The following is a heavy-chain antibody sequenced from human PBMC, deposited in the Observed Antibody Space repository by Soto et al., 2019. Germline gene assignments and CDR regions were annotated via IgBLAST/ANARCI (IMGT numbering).Heavy chain of an antibody. J-gene: IGHJ4*02. CDR1: GFTVTTNY. Sequence: GGSLRLSCLASGFTVTTNYMIWVRQPPGKGLEWVSTTFSGGSTNYADSVRGRFTISRDNSKNTLYLQMNSLRAEDTAVYYCARDGQRAFDYWGQGTLVTISS. CDR2: TFSGGST. CDR3: ARDGQRAFDY. V-gene: IGHV3-66*02.